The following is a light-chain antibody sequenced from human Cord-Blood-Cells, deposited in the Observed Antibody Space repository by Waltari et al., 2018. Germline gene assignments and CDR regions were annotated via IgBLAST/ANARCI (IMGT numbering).Light chain of an antibody. CDR1: SSDVGGYNH. Sequence: QSALTQPASVSGSPGQSITIPCTGTSSDVGGYNHVSWYQQHPGKAPKLMIYDVSKRPSGVSNRFSGSKSGNTASLTISGLQAEDEADYYCCSYAGSSTLVFGGGTKLTVL. J-gene: IGLJ3*02. V-gene: IGLV2-23*02. CDR2: DVS. CDR3: CSYAGSSTLV.